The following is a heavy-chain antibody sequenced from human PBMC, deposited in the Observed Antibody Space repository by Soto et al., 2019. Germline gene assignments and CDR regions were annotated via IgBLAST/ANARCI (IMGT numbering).Heavy chain of an antibody. CDR3: ARTITTVGGYYYYMDV. CDR2: IYYSGST. D-gene: IGHD4-4*01. CDR1: GGSISSSSYY. J-gene: IGHJ6*03. Sequence: QLQESGPGLVKPSETLSLTCTVSGGSISSSSYYWGWIRQPPGKGLEWIGSIYYSGSTYYNPSLKSRVTISVDTSKNQFSLKLSSVTAADTAVYYCARTITTVGGYYYYMDVWGKGTTVTVSS. V-gene: IGHV4-39*01.